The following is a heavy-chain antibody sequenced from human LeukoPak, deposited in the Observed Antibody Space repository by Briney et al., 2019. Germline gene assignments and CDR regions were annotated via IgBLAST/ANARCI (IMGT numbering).Heavy chain of an antibody. D-gene: IGHD3-3*01. CDR1: GITFSSYA. CDR3: AKSDYFDY. J-gene: IGHJ4*02. V-gene: IGHV3-23*01. Sequence: GGSLRLSCAASGITFSSYAMSWVRQAPGKGLEWVSVINASGGSTYYADSVKGRFTISRDNSKNTLYLETNSLRAEDTAIYYCAKSDYFDYWGQGTLVTVSS. CDR2: INASGGST.